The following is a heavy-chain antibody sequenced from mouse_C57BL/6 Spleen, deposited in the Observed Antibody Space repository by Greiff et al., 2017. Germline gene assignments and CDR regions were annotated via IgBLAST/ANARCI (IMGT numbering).Heavy chain of an antibody. V-gene: IGHV2-5*01. CDR3: AKNRNSNYGYARDN. J-gene: IGHJ4*01. Sequence: QVQLKQSGPGLVQPSQSLSITCTVSGFSLTSYGVHWVRQSPGKGLEWLGVIWRGGSTDYNAAFMSRLSITKDNSKSQVLLKMNSLQADDTAIYYRAKNRNSNYGYARDNWGEGTSVTGSA. CDR1: GFSLTSYG. CDR2: IWRGGST. D-gene: IGHD2-5*01.